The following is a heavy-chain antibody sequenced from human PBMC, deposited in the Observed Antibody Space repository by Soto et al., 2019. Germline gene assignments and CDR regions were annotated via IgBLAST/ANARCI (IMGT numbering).Heavy chain of an antibody. V-gene: IGHV1-18*01. CDR1: GYTFTSYG. J-gene: IGHJ4*02. CDR3: ATDEGMVAYVAFDY. CDR2: ISAYNGNT. Sequence: QVQLAQAGDDMKKPGASVKVSCKASGYTFTSYGISWVRQAPGQGLEWMGWISAYNGNTNYAQKLQGRVTMTTDTSTSTAYMELRSLRSDDTAVYYCATDEGMVAYVAFDYWGQGTLVTVSS. D-gene: IGHD1-26*01.